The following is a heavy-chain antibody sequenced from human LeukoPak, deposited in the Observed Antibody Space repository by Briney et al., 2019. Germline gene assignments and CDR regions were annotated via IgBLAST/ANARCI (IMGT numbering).Heavy chain of an antibody. CDR2: IYYSGST. CDR1: GGSISSYY. J-gene: IGHJ6*03. D-gene: IGHD6-13*01. CDR3: ARTRYSSKNYYYYMDV. Sequence: SETLSLTCTVSGGSISSYYWSWIRQPPGKGLEWIGYIYYSGSTNYNPSLKSRVTISVDTSKNQFSLKLSSVTAADTAVYYCARTRYSSKNYYYYMDVWGKGTTVTVSS. V-gene: IGHV4-59*01.